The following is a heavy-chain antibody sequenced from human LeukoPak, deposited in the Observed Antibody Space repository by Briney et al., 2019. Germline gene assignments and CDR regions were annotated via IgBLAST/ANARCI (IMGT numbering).Heavy chain of an antibody. CDR3: ARGAAYDFWSGYYDGWFDP. V-gene: IGHV1-8*01. J-gene: IGHJ5*02. CDR2: MNPNSGNT. CDR1: GYTFTSYD. Sequence: ASVKVSCKASGYTFTSYDINWVRQATGQGLEWMGWMNPNSGNTGYAQKFQGRVTMTRNTSISTAYMELSSLRSEDTAVYYCARGAAYDFWSGYYDGWFDPWGQGTLVTVSS. D-gene: IGHD3-3*01.